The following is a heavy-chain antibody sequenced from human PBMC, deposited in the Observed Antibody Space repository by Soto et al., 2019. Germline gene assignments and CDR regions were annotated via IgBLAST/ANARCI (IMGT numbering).Heavy chain of an antibody. D-gene: IGHD5-12*01. CDR2: IWYDGSNK. CDR1: GFTFSSYG. J-gene: IGHJ5*02. V-gene: IGHV3-33*01. CDR3: AREEAGYDPRLNWFDP. Sequence: QVQLVESGGCVVQPGRSLRLSCASSGFTFSSYGMHWVRQSPGKGLEWVAVIWYDGSNKYYADSVKGRFTISRDNSKNTLYLQMTGLRAEDTAVYYCAREEAGYDPRLNWFDPWGQGTLVTVSS.